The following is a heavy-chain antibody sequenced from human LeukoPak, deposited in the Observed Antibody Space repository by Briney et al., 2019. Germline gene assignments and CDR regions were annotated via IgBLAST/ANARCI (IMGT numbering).Heavy chain of an antibody. CDR3: ARGVGATHFDY. D-gene: IGHD1-26*01. Sequence: PGGSLRLSCEASGFAFSSYSMNWVRQAPGRGPEWVSLISTTSAAIYYADSVQGRFTVSRDNAKNSLYLQMNSLRAEDTAVYYCARGVGATHFDYWCQGTLVTVST. CDR1: GFAFSSYS. J-gene: IGHJ4*02. CDR2: ISTTSAAI. V-gene: IGHV3-21*06.